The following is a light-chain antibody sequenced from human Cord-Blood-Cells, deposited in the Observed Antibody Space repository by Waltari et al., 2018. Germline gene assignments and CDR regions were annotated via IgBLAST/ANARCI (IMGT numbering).Light chain of an antibody. CDR2: ECS. Sequence: QSALTQPASVSGSPGQSITISCTGPRSDGGSYNLVSWYQQHPGKAPQLMIYECSKRPSGVSNRFSASKSGNSASLTISGLQAEDEADYYCCSYAGSSTSVFGGGTKLTVL. J-gene: IGLJ3*02. CDR1: RSDGGSYNL. V-gene: IGLV2-23*01. CDR3: CSYAGSSTSV.